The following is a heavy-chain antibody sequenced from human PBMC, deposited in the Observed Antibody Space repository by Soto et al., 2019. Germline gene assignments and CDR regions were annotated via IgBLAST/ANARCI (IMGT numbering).Heavy chain of an antibody. CDR1: GFTFSSSG. CDR2: IWYDGSYR. J-gene: IGHJ4*02. CDR3: ARGDSSGLLGDY. D-gene: IGHD3-22*01. Sequence: QVQVVESGGGVVQPGRSLRLSCAASGFTFSSSGMHWVRQAPGKGLEWVAVIWYDGSYRYYADSVKGRFTISRDNYKNTLYLQMNSLRAEDTAVYYCARGDSSGLLGDYWGQGTLVTVSS. V-gene: IGHV3-33*01.